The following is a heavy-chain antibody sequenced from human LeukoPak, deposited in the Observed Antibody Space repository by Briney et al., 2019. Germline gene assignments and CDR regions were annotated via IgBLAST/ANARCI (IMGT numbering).Heavy chain of an antibody. CDR1: GFSVSGTH. Sequence: GGSLRLSCAASGFSVSGTHMSWVRQAPGKGLEWVSAMYTGGTTYYADSVQGRFTRYRDNPKNTLYLQINSLRAEDTAVYCCAKDEATSGGGLASWGQGTLVTVSS. CDR3: AKDEATSGGGLAS. J-gene: IGHJ4*02. CDR2: MYTGGTT. D-gene: IGHD3-16*01. V-gene: IGHV3-53*01.